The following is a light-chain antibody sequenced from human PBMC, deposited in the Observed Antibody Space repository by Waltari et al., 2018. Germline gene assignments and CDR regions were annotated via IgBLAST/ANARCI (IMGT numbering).Light chain of an antibody. CDR3: QQYNKWPLT. Sequence: EIVMTQPPATLSVPPGERVALSCRGRQSVGGNLAWDQQKPGQAPRLLIYAASTRATAIPASCSGGGSGTEFTLTISSVQSEDFAVYYCQQYNKWPLTFGQGTKVEIK. V-gene: IGKV3-15*01. CDR1: QSVGGN. CDR2: AAS. J-gene: IGKJ1*01.